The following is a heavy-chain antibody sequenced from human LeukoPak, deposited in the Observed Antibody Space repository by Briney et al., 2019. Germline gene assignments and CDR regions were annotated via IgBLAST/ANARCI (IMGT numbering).Heavy chain of an antibody. V-gene: IGHV3-23*01. CDR1: GFTFSSYA. J-gene: IGHJ4*02. Sequence: GGSLRVFCAASGFTFSSYAMSWVRQAPGNGLEWVSAISGSGGSTYYADSVKGRFTISRDNSKNTLYLQMNSLRAEDAAVYYCAKQRPELLYFDYWGQGTLVTVSS. CDR2: ISGSGGST. D-gene: IGHD1-14*01. CDR3: AKQRPELLYFDY.